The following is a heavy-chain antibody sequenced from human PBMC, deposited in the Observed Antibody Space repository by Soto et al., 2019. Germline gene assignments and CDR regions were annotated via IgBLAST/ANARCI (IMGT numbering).Heavy chain of an antibody. J-gene: IGHJ5*02. CDR3: VRVPTGSYSYWFDP. Sequence: ASVNVSCKASGYTFTGYYMHWVRQAPGRGLEWMGWINPNSGGTNYAQKFQGRVTMTRDTSASTAYMELSSLRSEDTAVYYCVRVPTGSYSYWFDPWGQGTLVTVSS. D-gene: IGHD1-26*01. CDR2: INPNSGGT. CDR1: GYTFTGYY. V-gene: IGHV1-2*02.